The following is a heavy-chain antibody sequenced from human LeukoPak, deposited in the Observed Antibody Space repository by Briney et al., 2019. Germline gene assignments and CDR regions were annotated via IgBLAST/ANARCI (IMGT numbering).Heavy chain of an antibody. J-gene: IGHJ4*02. CDR2: ISSSSSTI. CDR3: AKDHYYDFWSGFPDY. CDR1: GFTFSSYS. D-gene: IGHD3-3*01. Sequence: GGSLRLSCAASGFTFSSYSMNWVRQAPGKGLEWVSYISSSSSTIYYADSVKSRFTISRDNAKNTLYLQMNSLRAEDTAVYYCAKDHYYDFWSGFPDYWGQGTLVTVSS. V-gene: IGHV3-48*01.